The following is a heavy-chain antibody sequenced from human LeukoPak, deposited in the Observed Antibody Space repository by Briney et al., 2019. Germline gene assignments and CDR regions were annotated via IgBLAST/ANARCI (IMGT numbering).Heavy chain of an antibody. CDR2: INHSGST. J-gene: IGHJ4*02. Sequence: SETLSLTCAVYGGSFSGYYWSWIRQPPGKGLEWIGEINHSGSTNYNPSLKSRVTISVDTSKNQFSLKLSSVTAADTAVYYCARGQGYWGQGTLVTVSS. CDR3: ARGQGY. V-gene: IGHV4-34*01. CDR1: GGSFSGYY.